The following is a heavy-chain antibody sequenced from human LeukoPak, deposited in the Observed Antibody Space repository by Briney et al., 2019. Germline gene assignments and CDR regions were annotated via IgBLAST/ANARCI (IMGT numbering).Heavy chain of an antibody. V-gene: IGHV4-4*07. J-gene: IGHJ4*02. D-gene: IGHD1-26*01. CDR3: ARSGGSGTYYDGSFDY. Sequence: SETLSLTCTVSGGSISSYYWNWIRQSAGKGLEWIGRIYTSGSTNYNPSLKSRVTMSIDTSKNQFSLKLNSVTAADTAVYHCARSGGSGTYYDGSFDYWGQGTLVTVSS. CDR1: GGSISSYY. CDR2: IYTSGST.